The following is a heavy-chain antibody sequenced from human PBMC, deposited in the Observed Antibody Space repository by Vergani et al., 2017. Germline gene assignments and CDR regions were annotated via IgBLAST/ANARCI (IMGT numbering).Heavy chain of an antibody. CDR2: LSASDLRT. J-gene: IGHJ3*02. V-gene: IGHV3-23*01. D-gene: IGHD6-19*01. CDR1: GFTFIMHA. CDR3: ARVGRSEVAGKFGCFEI. Sequence: EVQLLESGGDLVQPGGSLRLSCAASGFTFIMHAMSWVRQAPGKGLEWVSTLSASDLRTHYADSVKGRFTISRDISKNTLFLHMNSLRPEDTAVYYCARVGRSEVAGKFGCFEIWGQGTMVTVSS.